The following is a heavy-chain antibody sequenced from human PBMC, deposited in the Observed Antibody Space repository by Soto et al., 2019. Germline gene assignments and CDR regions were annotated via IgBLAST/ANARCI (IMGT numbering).Heavy chain of an antibody. CDR1: GYTFTSYG. D-gene: IGHD3-22*01. V-gene: IGHV1-18*01. Sequence: QVQLVQSGAEVKKPGASVKVSCKASGYTFTSYGISWVRQAPGQGLEWMGWISAYNGNTNYAQKLQGRVTMTTDTATSTANMELRSLRSDDTAVYYCAGDRHDSSVYYSEYWGQGTLVTVSS. CDR2: ISAYNGNT. J-gene: IGHJ4*02. CDR3: AGDRHDSSVYYSEY.